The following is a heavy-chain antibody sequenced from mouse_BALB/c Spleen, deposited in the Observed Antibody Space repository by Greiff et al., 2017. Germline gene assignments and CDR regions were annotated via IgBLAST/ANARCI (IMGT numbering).Heavy chain of an antibody. CDR2: IYPGNVNT. V-gene: IGHV1S56*01. CDR1: GYTFTSYY. D-gene: IGHD1-1*01. Sequence: VQLQQSGPELVKPGASVRISCKASGYTFTSYYIHWVKQRPGQGLEWIGWIYPGNVNTKYNEKFKGKATLTADKSSSTAYMQLSSLTSEDSAVYFCARSGITTVPWFAYWGQGTLVTVSA. J-gene: IGHJ3*01. CDR3: ARSGITTVPWFAY.